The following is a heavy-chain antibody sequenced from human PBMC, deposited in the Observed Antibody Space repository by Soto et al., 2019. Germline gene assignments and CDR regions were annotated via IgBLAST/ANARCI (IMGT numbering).Heavy chain of an antibody. J-gene: IGHJ3*02. CDR3: ARSQGYSGYDTDAFDI. CDR1: GFTFSSYA. V-gene: IGHV3-48*04. CDR2: ISSSGSTI. Sequence: GGSLRLSCAASGFTFSSYAMNWVRQAPGKGLEWVSYISSSGSTIYYADSVKGRFTISRDNAKNSLYLQMNSLRAEDTAVYYCARSQGYSGYDTDAFDIWGQGTMVTVSS. D-gene: IGHD5-12*01.